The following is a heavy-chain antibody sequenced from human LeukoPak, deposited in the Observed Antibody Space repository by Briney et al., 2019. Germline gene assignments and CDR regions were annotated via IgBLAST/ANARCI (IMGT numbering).Heavy chain of an antibody. J-gene: IGHJ6*04. D-gene: IGHD3-10*02. Sequence: GGSLRLSCAASGFTFDDYAMHWVRHAPGKGLEWVSGISWNSGSIGYADSVKGRFTISRDNAKNSLYLQMSSLRAEDTAVYYCAELGITMIGGVWGKGTTVTISS. CDR3: AELGITMIGGV. CDR2: ISWNSGSI. CDR1: GFTFDDYA. V-gene: IGHV3-9*01.